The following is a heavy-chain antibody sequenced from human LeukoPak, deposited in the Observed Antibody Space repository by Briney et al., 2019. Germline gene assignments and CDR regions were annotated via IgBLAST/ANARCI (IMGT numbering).Heavy chain of an antibody. V-gene: IGHV3-23*01. CDR3: AKGPGRYYGSGSYPLFDY. Sequence: GGSLRLSCAASGFSFSSYAMGWVRQAPGKGLEWVSGISGSGGSTYYADPVKGRFTIFRDNSKNTLYLQMNSLRAEDTAVYYCAKGPGRYYGSGSYPLFDYWGQGTLVTVSS. CDR1: GFSFSSYA. J-gene: IGHJ4*02. D-gene: IGHD3-10*01. CDR2: ISGSGGST.